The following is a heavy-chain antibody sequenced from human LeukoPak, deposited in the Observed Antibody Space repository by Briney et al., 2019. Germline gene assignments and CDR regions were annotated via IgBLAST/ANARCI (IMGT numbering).Heavy chain of an antibody. CDR3: ARRKSAGYSSGWRPILVWFDP. CDR1: GGSISSGGYY. V-gene: IGHV4-31*03. Sequence: SQTLSLTCTVSGGSISSGGYYWSWIRQHPGKGLEWIGYIYYSGSTYYNPSLKSRVTISVDTSKNQFSLKLSSVTAADTAVYYCARRKSAGYSSGWRPILVWFDPWGQGTLVTVSS. J-gene: IGHJ5*02. CDR2: IYYSGST. D-gene: IGHD6-19*01.